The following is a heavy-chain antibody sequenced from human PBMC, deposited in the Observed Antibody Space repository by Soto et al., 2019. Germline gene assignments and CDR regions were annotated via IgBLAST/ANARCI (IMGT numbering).Heavy chain of an antibody. V-gene: IGHV1-8*01. D-gene: IGHD2-15*01. Sequence: ASVKVSCKASGYSFTGYDINWVRQATGQGLEWMGWLNPSSGSTSYSQKFQGRLTITRDTSTTTAYMELSSLRSEDTAVYYCAKAGYCSGGSCYNWFDPWGQGTLVTVSS. J-gene: IGHJ5*02. CDR3: AKAGYCSGGSCYNWFDP. CDR2: LNPSSGST. CDR1: GYSFTGYD.